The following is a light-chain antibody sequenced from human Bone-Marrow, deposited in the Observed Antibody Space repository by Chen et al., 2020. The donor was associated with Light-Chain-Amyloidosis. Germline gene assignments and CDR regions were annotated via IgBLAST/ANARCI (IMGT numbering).Light chain of an antibody. CDR1: SSDVGRYDS. CDR2: DVS. J-gene: IGLJ3*02. V-gene: IGLV2-14*03. CDR3: ASRTEAHALGGM. Sequence: QSALTQPASVSGSPGQSITISCTGSSSDVGRYDSVSWYQQHPGKGPKLIIYDVSNRPSGISNRFAGSKSGNTASLTISCLEGEDEADYYCASRTEAHALGGMFGGGTKLTVL.